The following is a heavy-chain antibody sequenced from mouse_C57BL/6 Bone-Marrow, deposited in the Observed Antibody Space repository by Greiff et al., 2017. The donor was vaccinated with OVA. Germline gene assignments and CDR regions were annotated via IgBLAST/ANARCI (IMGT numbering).Heavy chain of an antibody. CDR1: GYTFTDYE. V-gene: IGHV1-15*01. D-gene: IGHD3-2*02. CDR3: TGEDNSSGYPYYFDY. Sequence: VQLQQSGAELVRPGASVTLSCKASGYTFTDYEMHWVKQTPVHGLEWIGAIDPETGGTAYNQKFKGKAILTADKSSSTAYMELRSLTSEDSAVYYCTGEDNSSGYPYYFDYWGQGTTLTVSS. CDR2: IDPETGGT. J-gene: IGHJ2*01.